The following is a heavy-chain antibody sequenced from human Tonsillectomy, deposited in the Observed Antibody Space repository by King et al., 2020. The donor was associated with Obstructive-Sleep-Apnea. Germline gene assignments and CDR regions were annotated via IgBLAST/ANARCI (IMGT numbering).Heavy chain of an antibody. D-gene: IGHD4-17*01. CDR1: GGSISGYY. Sequence: QLQESGPGLVKPSETLSLTCTVAGGSISGYYWSWIRQPPGKRLEWIGYVYYTGSPNYNPSLKSRVTISVDTSKNQFSLNLSSVTAADTAVYYCARVGYYGDYFDSWGQGTLVTVSS. CDR3: ARVGYYGDYFDS. J-gene: IGHJ4*02. V-gene: IGHV4-59*01. CDR2: VYYTGSP.